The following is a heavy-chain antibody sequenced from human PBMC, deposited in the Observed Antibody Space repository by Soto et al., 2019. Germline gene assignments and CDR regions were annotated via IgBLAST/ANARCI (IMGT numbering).Heavy chain of an antibody. J-gene: IGHJ4*02. CDR2: INAGNGNT. V-gene: IGHV1-3*01. Sequence: ASVKVSCKASGYTFTSYAMHWVRQAPGQRLEWMGWINAGNGNTKYSQKFQGRVTITRDTSASIAYMELSSLRSEDTAVYYCARARGYCSGGSCYFDYWGQGTLVTVSS. CDR1: GYTFTSYA. D-gene: IGHD2-15*01. CDR3: ARARGYCSGGSCYFDY.